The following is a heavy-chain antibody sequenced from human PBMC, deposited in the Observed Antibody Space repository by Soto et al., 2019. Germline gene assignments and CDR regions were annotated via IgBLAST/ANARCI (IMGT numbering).Heavy chain of an antibody. D-gene: IGHD1-20*01. CDR3: ARDVTSYNWKDIYGMDV. CDR2: INPNSGGT. V-gene: IGHV1-2*02. CDR1: GYTFTGYY. J-gene: IGHJ6*02. Sequence: GASVTVSCAASGYTFTGYYMHWVRQAPAQGLEWMGWINPNSGGTNYAQKFQGRVTMTRDTSISTAYMELSRLRSDDTAVYYCARDVTSYNWKDIYGMDVWGQGTTVTVSS.